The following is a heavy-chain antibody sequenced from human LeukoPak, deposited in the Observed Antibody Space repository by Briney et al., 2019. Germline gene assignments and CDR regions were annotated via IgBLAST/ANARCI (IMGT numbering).Heavy chain of an antibody. D-gene: IGHD4-23*01. CDR3: ASIGYVTPDDY. J-gene: IGHJ4*02. CDR1: GDTFTRYY. Sequence: SVKVSCKASGDTFTRYYMHSVRQAPGHGLEWRGIINPRAGSTSYAKKFQGRVTMTRDTSTSTDYMRLRSLRSDVTDVYYCASIGYVTPDDYWGQGTLVTVSS. CDR2: INPRAGST. V-gene: IGHV1-46*01.